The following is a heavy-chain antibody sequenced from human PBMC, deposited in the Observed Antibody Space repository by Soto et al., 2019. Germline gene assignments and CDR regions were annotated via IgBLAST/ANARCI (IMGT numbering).Heavy chain of an antibody. CDR1: DGSMIAYC. D-gene: IGHD6-13*01. CDR2: TYYSGST. J-gene: IGHJ4*01. V-gene: IGHV4-59*01. Sequence: SETRLFSSTVSDGSMIAYCGHWIRQPPGKGLQWIGYTYYSGSTTYNPSLKSRVTISVDSSKNQFSLKLDSVTPADTAVYYCARVRGTAGKRYFDYWGPGTLVTVHS. CDR3: ARVRGTAGKRYFDY.